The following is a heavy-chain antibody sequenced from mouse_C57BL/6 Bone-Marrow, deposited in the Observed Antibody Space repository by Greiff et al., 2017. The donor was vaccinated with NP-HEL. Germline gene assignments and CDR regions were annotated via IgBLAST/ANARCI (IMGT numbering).Heavy chain of an antibody. CDR1: EYEFPSPD. CDR2: INSDGGST. D-gene: IGHD1-1*01. V-gene: IGHV5-2*01. Sequence: EVQVVESGGGLVQPGESLKLSCESNEYEFPSPDMSWVRKTPEKRLELVAAINSDGGSTYYPDTMERRFIISRDNTKKTLYLQMSSLRSEDTALYYCARLGYYGRGDAMDYWGQGTSVTVSS. CDR3: ARLGYYGRGDAMDY. J-gene: IGHJ4*01.